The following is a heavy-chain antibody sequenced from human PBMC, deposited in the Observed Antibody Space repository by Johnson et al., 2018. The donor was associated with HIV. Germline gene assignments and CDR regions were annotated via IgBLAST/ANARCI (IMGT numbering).Heavy chain of an antibody. Sequence: EVQLVESGGGLVQPGGSLRLSCAASGFTFSSYWMSWVRQAPGKGLEWVANIKQDGSEKYYADSAKGRFTISRDNAKNSLYLQMNSLRAEDTALYYCAKGMGQWLARGAFDIWGQGTMVTVSS. CDR2: IKQDGSEK. V-gene: IGHV3-7*02. D-gene: IGHD6-19*01. CDR1: GFTFSSYW. CDR3: AKGMGQWLARGAFDI. J-gene: IGHJ3*02.